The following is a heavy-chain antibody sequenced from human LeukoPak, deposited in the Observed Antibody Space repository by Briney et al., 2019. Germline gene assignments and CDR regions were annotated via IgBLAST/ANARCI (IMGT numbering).Heavy chain of an antibody. CDR2: ISGSGGST. CDR1: GFXXSXXX. Sequence: GGSLRLSCAASGFXXSXXXXXXVXXXPGXXXXXVSIISGSGGSTYYADSVKGRFTISRDNSKNTLYLQMNGLRDEDTAVYYCAGSGGSGFDYWGQGTLVTVSS. V-gene: IGHV3-23*01. J-gene: IGHJ4*02. CDR3: AGSGGSGFDY. D-gene: IGHD3-10*01.